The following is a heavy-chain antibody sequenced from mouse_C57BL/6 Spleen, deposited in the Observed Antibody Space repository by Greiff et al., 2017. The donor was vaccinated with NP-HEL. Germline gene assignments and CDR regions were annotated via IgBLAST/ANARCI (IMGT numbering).Heavy chain of an antibody. CDR3: ARGYYDYGAWFAY. Sequence: VQLQQSGPELVKPGASVKISCKASGYTFTDYYMHWVKQSHGKSLEWIGDINPNNGGTSYNQKFKGKATLTVDKSSSTAYMELRSLTSEDSAVYYCARGYYDYGAWFAYWGQGTLVTVSA. J-gene: IGHJ3*01. V-gene: IGHV1-26*01. CDR1: GYTFTDYY. CDR2: INPNNGGT. D-gene: IGHD2-4*01.